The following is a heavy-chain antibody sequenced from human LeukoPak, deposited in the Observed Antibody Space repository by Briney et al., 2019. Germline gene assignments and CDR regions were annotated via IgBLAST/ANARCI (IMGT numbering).Heavy chain of an antibody. Sequence: ASVKVSCKASGYTFTSYGISWVRQAPGQGLEWMGWISAYNGNTNYAQKLQGRVTMTTDTSTSTAYMELRSLRSDDTAVYYCARESGSYCSSTSRYDILTGYLRYYYYGMDVWGQGTTVTVSS. CDR3: ARESGSYCSSTSRYDILTGYLRYYYYGMDV. V-gene: IGHV1-18*01. CDR1: GYTFTSYG. D-gene: IGHD2-2*01. CDR2: ISAYNGNT. J-gene: IGHJ6*02.